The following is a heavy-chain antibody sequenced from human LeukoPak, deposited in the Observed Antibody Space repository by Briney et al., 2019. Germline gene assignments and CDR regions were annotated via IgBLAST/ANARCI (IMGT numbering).Heavy chain of an antibody. J-gene: IGHJ4*02. CDR1: GGSISSGGYS. V-gene: IGHV4-30-2*01. Sequence: SETLSLTCTVSGGSISSGGYSWSWIRQPPGKGLEWIGYISHSGNTNYNPSLKSRVTISVDRSKNQFSLNLSSVTAADTAIYYCGRTSRDGYNLGFYFDYWGQGTLVTVSS. CDR3: GRTSRDGYNLGFYFDY. CDR2: ISHSGNT. D-gene: IGHD5-24*01.